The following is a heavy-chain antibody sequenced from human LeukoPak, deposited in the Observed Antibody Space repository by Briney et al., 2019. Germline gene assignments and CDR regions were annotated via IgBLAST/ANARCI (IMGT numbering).Heavy chain of an antibody. D-gene: IGHD3-22*01. V-gene: IGHV4-4*07. Sequence: SETLSLTCTVSGGSISSSYWSWIRQPPGKGLEWIGRIYTSGSTNYNPSLKSRVTMSVDTSKNQFSLKLSSVTAADTAVYYCARVGDYYDSSGYDDYWGQGTLVTVSS. CDR1: GGSISSSY. J-gene: IGHJ4*02. CDR3: ARVGDYYDSSGYDDY. CDR2: IYTSGST.